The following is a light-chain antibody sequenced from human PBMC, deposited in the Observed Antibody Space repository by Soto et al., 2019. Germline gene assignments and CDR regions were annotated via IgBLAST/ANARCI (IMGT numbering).Light chain of an antibody. Sequence: CAGTTSDVGTYNYVSWYQQHPGTAPRLIIFEVSNRPSGVSNRFSGSKSGNTASLTISGLQPEDEADYYCSSYTSTNTLGVFGGGTKLTVL. CDR1: TSDVGTYNY. V-gene: IGLV2-14*01. CDR2: EVS. J-gene: IGLJ3*02. CDR3: SSYTSTNTLGV.